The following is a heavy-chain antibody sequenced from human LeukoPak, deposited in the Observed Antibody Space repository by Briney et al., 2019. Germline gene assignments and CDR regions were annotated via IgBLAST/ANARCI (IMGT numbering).Heavy chain of an antibody. CDR1: GYTFTSYG. J-gene: IGHJ5*02. D-gene: IGHD3-10*01. Sequence: ASVKVSCKASGYTFTSYGISWVRQAPGQGLEWMGWISAYNGNTNYAQKFQGRVTMTRNTSISTAYMELSSLRSEDTAVYYCARIWFGELCIDPWGQGTLVTVSS. CDR3: ARIWFGELCIDP. V-gene: IGHV1-18*01. CDR2: ISAYNGNT.